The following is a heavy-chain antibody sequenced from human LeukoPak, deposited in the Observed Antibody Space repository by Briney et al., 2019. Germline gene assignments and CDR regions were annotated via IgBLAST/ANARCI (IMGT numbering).Heavy chain of an antibody. CDR1: GGSISSYY. Sequence: KASETLSLTCTVSGGSISSYYWSWIRQPPGKGLEWIGYIYYSGSTNYNPSLKSRVTISVDTSKNQFSLKLSSVTAADTAVYYCAREAPAYCTNGVCRISYFDYWGQGTLVTVSS. CDR3: AREAPAYCTNGVCRISYFDY. D-gene: IGHD2-8*01. CDR2: IYYSGST. J-gene: IGHJ4*02. V-gene: IGHV4-59*01.